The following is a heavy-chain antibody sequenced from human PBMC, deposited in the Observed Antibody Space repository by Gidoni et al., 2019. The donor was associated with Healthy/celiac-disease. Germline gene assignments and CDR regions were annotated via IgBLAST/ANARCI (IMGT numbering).Heavy chain of an antibody. J-gene: IGHJ3*02. CDR3: ARDRAYGYIYDAFDI. V-gene: IGHV3-7*01. D-gene: IGHD5-18*01. Sequence: EVQLVESGGGLVQPGGSLRLSCAASGFTFSSYWMRWVRQAPGKGLEWVANIKQDGSEKYYVDSVKGRFTISRDNAKNSLYLQMNSLRAEDTAVYYCARDRAYGYIYDAFDIWGQGTMVTVSS. CDR1: GFTFSSYW. CDR2: IKQDGSEK.